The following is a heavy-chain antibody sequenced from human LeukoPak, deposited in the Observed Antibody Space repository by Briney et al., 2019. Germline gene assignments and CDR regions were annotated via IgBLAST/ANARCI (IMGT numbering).Heavy chain of an antibody. J-gene: IGHJ4*02. CDR1: GFTFSSYS. CDR3: ARDYY. Sequence: PGGSLRLSCAASGFTFSSYSMNWVRQAPGKGLEWVSSISSSSNYIHYADSVKGRFTISRDNAKNSLYLQMNGLRAEDTAVYYCARDYYWGQGTLVAVSS. V-gene: IGHV3-21*01. CDR2: ISSSSNYI.